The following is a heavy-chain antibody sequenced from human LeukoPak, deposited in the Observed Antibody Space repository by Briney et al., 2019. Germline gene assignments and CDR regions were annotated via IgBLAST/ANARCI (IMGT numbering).Heavy chain of an antibody. Sequence: PGGSLRLSCAASGFTLRTYDVSWVRQAPAKGLEWVSTISGGGDNTYYADSVKGRFTISRDNSNNTLFLQMNSLRAEDTAIYYCAKGRSGSDAYDYGGQGTLVTVSS. CDR3: AKGRSGSDAYDY. D-gene: IGHD1-26*01. CDR1: GFTLRTYD. V-gene: IGHV3-23*01. CDR2: ISGGGDNT. J-gene: IGHJ4*02.